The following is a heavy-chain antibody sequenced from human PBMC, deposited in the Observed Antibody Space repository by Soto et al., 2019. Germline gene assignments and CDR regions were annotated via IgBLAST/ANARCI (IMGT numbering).Heavy chain of an antibody. D-gene: IGHD6-19*01. CDR1: GGSISNYY. CDR3: ARHAVHRSGFTDY. J-gene: IGHJ4*02. V-gene: IGHV4-59*08. CDR2: IYYSGST. Sequence: SETLSLTCTVSGGSISNYYWSWIRQPPGKGLEWIAYIYYSGSTNYNPSLKSRVTISLDTSKNQFSLKLSSVTAADTAVYYCARHAVHRSGFTDYWGQGTLVTVSS.